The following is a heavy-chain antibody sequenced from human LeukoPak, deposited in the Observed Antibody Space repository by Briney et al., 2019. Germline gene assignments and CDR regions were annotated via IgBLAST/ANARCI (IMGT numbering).Heavy chain of an antibody. Sequence: SETLSLTCTVSGGSIGSSSYYWGWIRQPPGKGLEWIGSIYYSGSTYYNPSLKSRVTISVDTSKNQFSLKLSSVTAADTAVYYCARHNSYYDFWSGHSYYYYGMDVWGQGTTVTVSS. D-gene: IGHD3-3*01. CDR3: ARHNSYYDFWSGHSYYYYGMDV. J-gene: IGHJ6*02. V-gene: IGHV4-39*01. CDR2: IYYSGST. CDR1: GGSIGSSSYY.